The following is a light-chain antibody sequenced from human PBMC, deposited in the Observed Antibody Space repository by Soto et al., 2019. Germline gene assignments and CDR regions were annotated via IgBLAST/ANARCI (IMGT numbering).Light chain of an antibody. Sequence: ELVLTQSPATLSLYPGERATLYCRASQSVSSYLAWYQQKPGQAPRLLIYDASSRATGIPDRFSGSGSGTDFTLTISRLEPEDFAVYYCQQYATSPITFGQGTRLEIK. CDR2: DAS. CDR1: QSVSSY. CDR3: QQYATSPIT. J-gene: IGKJ5*01. V-gene: IGKV3-20*01.